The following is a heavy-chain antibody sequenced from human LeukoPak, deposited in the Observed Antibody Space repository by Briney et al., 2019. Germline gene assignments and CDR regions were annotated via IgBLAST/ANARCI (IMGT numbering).Heavy chain of an antibody. J-gene: IGHJ3*02. V-gene: IGHV3-53*01. Sequence: PGGSLRLSCAASGFTVSSNYMSWVRQAPGKGLEWVSVIYSGGSTYYADSVKGRFTISGDNSKNTLYLQMNSLRAEDTAVYYCAGAIYGDYVGAFDIWGQGTMVTVSS. D-gene: IGHD4-17*01. CDR1: GFTVSSNY. CDR2: IYSGGST. CDR3: AGAIYGDYVGAFDI.